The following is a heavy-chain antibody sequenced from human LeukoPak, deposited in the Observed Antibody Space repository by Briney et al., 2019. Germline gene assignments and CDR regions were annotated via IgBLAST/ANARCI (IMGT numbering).Heavy chain of an antibody. J-gene: IGHJ4*02. D-gene: IGHD1-26*01. V-gene: IGHV4-59*01. CDR2: IYYSGST. Sequence: PSETLSLTCTVSGDSISSYYWSWIRQPPGKGLEWIGYIYYSGSTNYNPSLKSRVTISVDTSKNQFSLKLSSVTAADTAVYYCARVNSGSYFLDYWGQGTLVTVSS. CDR3: ARVNSGSYFLDY. CDR1: GDSISSYY.